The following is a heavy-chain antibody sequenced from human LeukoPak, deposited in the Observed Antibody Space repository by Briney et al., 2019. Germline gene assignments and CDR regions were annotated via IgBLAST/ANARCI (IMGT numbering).Heavy chain of an antibody. J-gene: IGHJ6*02. V-gene: IGHV1-2*04. CDR3: AGAFIPVGYYDILTGFHAYGMDV. CDR2: INPNSGGT. CDR1: GYTFTGYY. Sequence: AASVKVSCKASGYTFTGYYMHWVRQAPGQGLEWMGWINPNSGGTNYAQKFQGWVTMTRDTSISTAYMELSRLRSDDTAVYYCAGAFIPVGYYDILTGFHAYGMDVWGQGTTVTVSS. D-gene: IGHD3-9*01.